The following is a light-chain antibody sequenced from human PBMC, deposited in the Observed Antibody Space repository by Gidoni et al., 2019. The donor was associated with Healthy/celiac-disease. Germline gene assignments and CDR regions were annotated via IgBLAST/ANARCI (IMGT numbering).Light chain of an antibody. CDR1: QSVCSY. CDR2: DAS. J-gene: IGKJ4*01. Sequence: DIVLSPSPATLSLSPGERATLSCRASQSVCSYLAWYQQKPVQAPRLLIYDASNRATGIPARFSGSGSGTDFTLTISSLEPEDFAVYYCQRRSNWPLTFGGGTKVEIK. CDR3: QRRSNWPLT. V-gene: IGKV3-11*01.